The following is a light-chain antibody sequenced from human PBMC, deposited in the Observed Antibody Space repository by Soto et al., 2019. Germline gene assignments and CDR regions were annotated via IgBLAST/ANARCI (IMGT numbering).Light chain of an antibody. CDR3: CSYTRSGALI. J-gene: IGLJ1*01. V-gene: IGLV2-14*01. CDR2: DVS. Sequence: HSMLTQPGSESGSPGQSITISCVGTSGDIGDYNYVSWYQQHPGKVPKVIIYDVSNRPSGVSYRFSGTKSGNTASLTVSGLQAEDEADYYCCSYTRSGALIFGTGTKVTVL. CDR1: SGDIGDYNY.